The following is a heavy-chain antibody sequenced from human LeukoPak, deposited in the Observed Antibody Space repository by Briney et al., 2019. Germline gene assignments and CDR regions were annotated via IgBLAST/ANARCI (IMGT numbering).Heavy chain of an antibody. CDR1: GFSFTSYG. D-gene: IGHD3-10*01. Sequence: PGTSLRLSCAASGFSFTSYGMHWVRQAPGKGLEWVALITYDGYYKYYSDSVKGRFTISRDNAKNTLYLQMNSLRAEDTAVYYCAKDHYVSGRYDAFDIWGQGTMVTVSS. CDR3: AKDHYVSGRYDAFDI. CDR2: ITYDGYYK. J-gene: IGHJ3*02. V-gene: IGHV3-30*18.